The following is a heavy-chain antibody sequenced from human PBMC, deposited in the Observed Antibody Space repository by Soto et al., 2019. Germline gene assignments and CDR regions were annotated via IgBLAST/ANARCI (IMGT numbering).Heavy chain of an antibody. CDR3: ARGSYCSRTTCYLSPFDH. Sequence: SETLSLTCTVSGGSISSGGYYWSWIRQHPGKGLEWIGYIYYSGSTYHNPSLKSRVTISVDTSKNQFSLKLSSVTAADTAVYYCARGSYCSRTTCYLSPFDHWGQGPLVTVSS. J-gene: IGHJ4*02. CDR2: IYYSGST. D-gene: IGHD2-2*01. CDR1: GGSISSGGYY. V-gene: IGHV4-31*03.